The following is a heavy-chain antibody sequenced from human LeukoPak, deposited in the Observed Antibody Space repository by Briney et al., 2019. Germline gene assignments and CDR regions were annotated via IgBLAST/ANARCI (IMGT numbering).Heavy chain of an antibody. V-gene: IGHV3-74*01. Sequence: GGPLRLSCAASGFTFSSYWMHWLRQAPGKGLVWVSRISSDGSSTNYADSVKGRFTISRDNAKNTLYLQMNSLRAEDTAVYYCARDLSSSGWAFDYWGQGTLVTVSS. CDR2: ISSDGSST. J-gene: IGHJ4*02. D-gene: IGHD6-19*01. CDR1: GFTFSSYW. CDR3: ARDLSSSGWAFDY.